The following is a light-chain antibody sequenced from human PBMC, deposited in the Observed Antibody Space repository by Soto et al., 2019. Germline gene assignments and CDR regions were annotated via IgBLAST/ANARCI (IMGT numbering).Light chain of an antibody. CDR2: EVT. V-gene: IGLV2-8*01. CDR1: SSDVGGYDY. Sequence: QSALTQPPSASGSPGQSVTISCTGTSSDVGGYDYVSWYQQRPGKAPKLLIHEVTKRPSGVPDRFSGSKSGNTASLTVSGLQAEDGADYYCSSYAGRTLYVFGTGTKVTVL. J-gene: IGLJ1*01. CDR3: SSYAGRTLYV.